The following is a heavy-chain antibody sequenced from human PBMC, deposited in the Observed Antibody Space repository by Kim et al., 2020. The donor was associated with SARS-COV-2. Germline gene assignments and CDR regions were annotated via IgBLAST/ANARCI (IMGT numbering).Heavy chain of an antibody. CDR3: SGDLQYNAAAFEI. Sequence: GGSLRLSCIGSGFTFGDYLMSWFRQAPGKGLEWVGLVRSKAYGGTTEYAASVKGRFSISRDDSKNIAYLQMNSLKTEDTDVYWCSGDLQYNAAAFEIWGQGTKVIVSS. V-gene: IGHV3-49*03. CDR1: GFTFGDYL. J-gene: IGHJ3*02. CDR2: VRSKAYGGTT. D-gene: IGHD4-4*01.